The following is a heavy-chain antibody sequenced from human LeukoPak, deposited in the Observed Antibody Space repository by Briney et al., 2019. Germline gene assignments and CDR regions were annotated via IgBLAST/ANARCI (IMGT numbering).Heavy chain of an antibody. Sequence: GGSLRLSCAASGFIFSSYAMHWVRQAPGKGLEWVAVISYDGSNRYYADSVKGRFTISRDNSKNTLYLQMNSLRSEDTAVYYCARDNSVRDEAWWFNPWGQGTLVTVSS. CDR3: ARDNSVRDEAWWFNP. V-gene: IGHV3-30*04. D-gene: IGHD5-24*01. J-gene: IGHJ5*02. CDR1: GFIFSSYA. CDR2: ISYDGSNR.